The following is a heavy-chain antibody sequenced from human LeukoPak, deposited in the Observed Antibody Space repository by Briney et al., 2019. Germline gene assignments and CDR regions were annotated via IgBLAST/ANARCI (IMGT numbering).Heavy chain of an antibody. V-gene: IGHV1-69*13. J-gene: IGHJ6*03. D-gene: IGHD1-20*01. CDR2: IIPIFGTA. Sequence: SVKVSCKASVGTFSIYAISWVRQAPGQGLEWMGGIIPIFGTANYAQKFQGRVTITADESTSTAYMELSSLRSEDTAVYYCARIDNWNYYYMDVWGKGTTVTVSS. CDR1: VGTFSIYA. CDR3: ARIDNWNYYYMDV.